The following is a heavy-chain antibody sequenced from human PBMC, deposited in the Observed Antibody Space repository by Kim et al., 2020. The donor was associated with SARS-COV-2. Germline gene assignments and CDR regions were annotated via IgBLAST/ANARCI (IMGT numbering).Heavy chain of an antibody. Sequence: GGSLRLSCAASEFTFSSYAMHWVRQAPGKGLEWVAVISYDGSNKYYADSVKGRFTISRDNSKNTLYLQMNSLRAEDTAVYYCARSSAVAGRRGGIDYWGQETLVTVSS. CDR3: ARSSAVAGRRGGIDY. D-gene: IGHD6-19*01. V-gene: IGHV3-30*04. J-gene: IGHJ4*02. CDR1: EFTFSSYA. CDR2: ISYDGSNK.